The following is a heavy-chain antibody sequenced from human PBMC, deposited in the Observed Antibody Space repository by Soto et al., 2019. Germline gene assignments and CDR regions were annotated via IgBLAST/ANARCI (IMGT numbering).Heavy chain of an antibody. D-gene: IGHD1-26*01. J-gene: IGHJ5*02. CDR1: GFTFSDYY. Sequence: PGGSLRLSCAASGFTFSDYYMSWIRQAPGKGLEWVSYISSSGSTIYYADSVKGRFTISRDNAKNSLYLQMNSLRAEDTAVYYCARASGNYYAYWFDPWGQGTLVTVSS. CDR3: ARASGNYYAYWFDP. V-gene: IGHV3-11*01. CDR2: ISSSGSTI.